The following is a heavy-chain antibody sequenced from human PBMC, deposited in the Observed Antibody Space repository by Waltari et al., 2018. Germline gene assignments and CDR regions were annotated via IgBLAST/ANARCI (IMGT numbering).Heavy chain of an antibody. CDR3: ARDATGDFVCGMDV. CDR1: GFTFSSYG. J-gene: IGHJ6*02. V-gene: IGHV3-33*01. D-gene: IGHD7-27*01. CDR2: IWYDGSNK. Sequence: QVQLVESGGGVVQPGRSLRLSCAASGFTFSSYGMHWVRQAPGKGLEWVAVIWYDGSNKYYADSVKGRFTISRDNSKNTLYLQMNSLRAEDTAVYYCARDATGDFVCGMDVWGQGTTVTVSS.